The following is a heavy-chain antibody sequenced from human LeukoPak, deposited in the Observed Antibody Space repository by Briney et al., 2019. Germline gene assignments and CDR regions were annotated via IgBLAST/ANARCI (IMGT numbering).Heavy chain of an antibody. V-gene: IGHV3-23*01. CDR1: GFTFSSYA. D-gene: IGHD3-22*01. CDR3: AKSRDAGITMIVVVITTPDYFDY. Sequence: GSLRLSCAASGFTFSSYAMSWVRQAPGKGLEWVSAISGSGGSTYYADSVKGRFTISRDNSKNTLYLQMNSLRAEDTAVYYCAKSRDAGITMIVVVITTPDYFDYWGQGTLVTVS. J-gene: IGHJ4*02. CDR2: ISGSGGST.